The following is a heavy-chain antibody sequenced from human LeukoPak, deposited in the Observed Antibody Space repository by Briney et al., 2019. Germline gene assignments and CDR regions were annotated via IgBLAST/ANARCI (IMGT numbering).Heavy chain of an antibody. D-gene: IGHD1-26*01. CDR3: ARVRRYSGRSDVFDI. CDR2: MYYSGGT. V-gene: IGHV4-59*01. Sequence: SSETLSLTCTVSGGSISNYYWSWIRQSPGKGLAWIGYMYYSGGTNYNPSLKSRVTISVDTSKNQFSLKLTSVTAADTAVYYCARVRRYSGRSDVFDIWGQGTMVTVSS. J-gene: IGHJ3*02. CDR1: GGSISNYY.